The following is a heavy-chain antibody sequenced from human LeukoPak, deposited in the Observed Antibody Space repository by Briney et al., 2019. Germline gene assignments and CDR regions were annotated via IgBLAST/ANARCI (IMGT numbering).Heavy chain of an antibody. V-gene: IGHV3-15*01. Sequence: GGSLRLSCAASGSTFINAWMAWVRQAPGKGLEWVGRIKAIAHGGTIEYAAPVKGRFTISRDDSKNTLYLQMNSLKTEDTAVYYCARRVYSGSYLGYFDYWGQGTLVTVSS. CDR2: IKAIAHGGTI. D-gene: IGHD1-26*01. CDR1: GSTFINAW. J-gene: IGHJ4*02. CDR3: ARRVYSGSYLGYFDY.